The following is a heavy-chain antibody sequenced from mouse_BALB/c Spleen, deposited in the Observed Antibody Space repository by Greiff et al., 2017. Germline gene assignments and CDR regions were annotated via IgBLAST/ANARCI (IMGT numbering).Heavy chain of an antibody. Sequence: QVQLQQSGPELVKPGASVRISCKASGYTFTSYYIHWVKQRPGQGLEWIGWIYPGNVNTKYNEKFKGKATLTADKSSSTAYMQLSSLTSEDSAVYFCARWDGYYVSYWGQGTTLTVSS. D-gene: IGHD2-3*01. CDR3: ARWDGYYVSY. V-gene: IGHV1S56*01. J-gene: IGHJ2*01. CDR1: GYTFTSYY. CDR2: IYPGNVNT.